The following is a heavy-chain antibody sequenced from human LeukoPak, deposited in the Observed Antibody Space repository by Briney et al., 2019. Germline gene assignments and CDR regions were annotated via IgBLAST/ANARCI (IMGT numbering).Heavy chain of an antibody. Sequence: SETLSLTCTVSGGSISSSSHYWGWIRQPPGKGLEWIGTMYYSGGTYYNPSLKSRVTISVDTSKNQFSLKLSSVTAADTAVYYCAKSGTACSGGSCYSHYFDFWGQGTLVTVSS. CDR1: GGSISSSSHY. D-gene: IGHD2-15*01. J-gene: IGHJ4*02. V-gene: IGHV4-39*07. CDR3: AKSGTACSGGSCYSHYFDF. CDR2: MYYSGGT.